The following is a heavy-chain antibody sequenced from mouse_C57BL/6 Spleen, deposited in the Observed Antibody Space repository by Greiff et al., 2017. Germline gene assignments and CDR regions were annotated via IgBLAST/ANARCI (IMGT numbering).Heavy chain of an antibody. CDR2: SRNKANDYTT. Sequence: EVKLMESGGGLVQSGRSLRLSCATSGFTFSDFYMEWVRQAPGKGLEWIAASRNKANDYTTEYSASVKGRFIVSRDTSQSILYLQMNALRAEDTAIYYCARDADGYFDYWGQGTTLTVSS. J-gene: IGHJ2*01. CDR1: GFTFSDFY. V-gene: IGHV7-1*01. D-gene: IGHD2-3*01. CDR3: ARDADGYFDY.